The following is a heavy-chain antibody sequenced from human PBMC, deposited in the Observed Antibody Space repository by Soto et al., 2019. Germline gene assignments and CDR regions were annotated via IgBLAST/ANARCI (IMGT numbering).Heavy chain of an antibody. Sequence: ASVKVSCKASGYTFTSYAMHWVRQAPGQRLEWMGWINAGNGNTKYSQKFQGRVTITRDTSASTAYMELSSLRSEDTAVYYCARNSDDFWSGYYYYFDYWGQGTLVTVSS. D-gene: IGHD3-3*01. CDR2: INAGNGNT. CDR1: GYTFTSYA. J-gene: IGHJ4*02. CDR3: ARNSDDFWSGYYYYFDY. V-gene: IGHV1-3*01.